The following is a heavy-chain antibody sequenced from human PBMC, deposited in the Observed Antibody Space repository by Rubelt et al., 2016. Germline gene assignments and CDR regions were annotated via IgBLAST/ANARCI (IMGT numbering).Heavy chain of an antibody. D-gene: IGHD1-26*01. J-gene: IGHJ4*02. V-gene: IGHV3-23*04. CDR2: ISGSGGST. CDR3: ANTDGSSFDY. CDR1: GFTFSSYA. Sequence: EVQLVESGGGLVQPGGSLRLSCAASGFTFSSYAMSWVRQAPGKGLEWVSGISGSGGSTYYADSVKGRFTISRDNSKNPLYLQMNSLGAEDTAVYYCANTDGSSFDYWGQGTLVTVSS.